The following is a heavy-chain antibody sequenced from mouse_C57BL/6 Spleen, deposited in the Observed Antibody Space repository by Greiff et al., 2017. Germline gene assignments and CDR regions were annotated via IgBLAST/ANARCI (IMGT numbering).Heavy chain of an antibody. D-gene: IGHD1-1*01. V-gene: IGHV1-26*01. CDR2: INPNNGGT. J-gene: IGHJ1*03. CDR1: GYTFTDYY. CDR3: LITTVVANWYFDV. Sequence: VQLQQSGPELVKPGASVKISCKASGYTFTDYYMNWVKQSHGKSLEWIGDINPNNGGTSYNQKFKGKATLTVDKSSSTAYMELRSLTSEDSAVYYCLITTVVANWYFDVWGTGTTVTVSS.